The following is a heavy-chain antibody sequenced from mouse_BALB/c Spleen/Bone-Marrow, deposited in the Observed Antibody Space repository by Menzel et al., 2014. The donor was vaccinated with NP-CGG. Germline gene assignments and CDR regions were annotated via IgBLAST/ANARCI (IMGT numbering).Heavy chain of an antibody. CDR1: GFTFSSYT. J-gene: IGHJ2*02. Sequence: EVMLVESGGGLVQPGGSLKLSCAASGFTFSSYTMSWVRQTPEKRLEWVAYISNGGVTTYYPDTVKGRFTISRDNAKNTLYLQMSSLKSEDTAMYYCARPYYGNYGYFDYWGQGTSLTVSS. V-gene: IGHV5-12-2*01. CDR2: ISNGGVTT. CDR3: ARPYYGNYGYFDY. D-gene: IGHD2-10*01.